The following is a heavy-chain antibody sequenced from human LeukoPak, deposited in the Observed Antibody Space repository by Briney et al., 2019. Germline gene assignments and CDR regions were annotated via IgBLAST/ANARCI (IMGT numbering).Heavy chain of an antibody. CDR2: INPSGGST. V-gene: IGHV1-46*01. D-gene: IGHD3-9*01. CDR1: GYTFTSYY. Sequence: GASVKVSCKASGYTFTSYYMHWVRQAPEQGLERMGIINPSGGSTSYAQKFQGRVTMTRDTSTSTVYMELSSLRSEDTAVYYCARGADYYDILYAFDIWGQGTMVTVSS. J-gene: IGHJ3*02. CDR3: ARGADYYDILYAFDI.